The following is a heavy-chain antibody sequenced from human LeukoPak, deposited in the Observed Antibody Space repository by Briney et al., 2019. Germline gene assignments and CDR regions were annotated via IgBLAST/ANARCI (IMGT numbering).Heavy chain of an antibody. Sequence: SETLSLTCTVSGGSISSYYWSWIRQPPGKGLEWSGYIYYSGSTNYNPSLKSRVTISVDTSKNQFSLKLSSVTAADTAVYYCARGRDGYNGDYFDYWGQGTLVTVSS. CDR3: ARGRDGYNGDYFDY. CDR1: GGSISSYY. J-gene: IGHJ4*02. V-gene: IGHV4-59*01. D-gene: IGHD5-24*01. CDR2: IYYSGST.